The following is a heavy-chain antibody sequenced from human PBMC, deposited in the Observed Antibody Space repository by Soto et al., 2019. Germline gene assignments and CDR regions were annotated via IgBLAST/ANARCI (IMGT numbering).Heavy chain of an antibody. CDR1: GGSVSSGSYY. J-gene: IGHJ4*02. V-gene: IGHV4-61*01. CDR3: ARGSAAAINPADFDY. Sequence: TSETLSLTCTVSGGSVSSGSYYWSWIRQPPGKGLEWIGYIYYSGSTNYNPSLKSRVTISVDTSKNQFSLKLSSVTAADTAVYYCARGSAAAINPADFDYWGQGTLVTVSS. CDR2: IYYSGST. D-gene: IGHD2-2*01.